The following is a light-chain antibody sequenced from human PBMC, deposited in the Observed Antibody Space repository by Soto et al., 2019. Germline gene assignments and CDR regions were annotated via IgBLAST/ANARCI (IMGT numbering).Light chain of an antibody. CDR3: QQADSLPRT. V-gene: IGKV1-12*01. CDR1: QGINSR. CDR2: FAF. Sequence: DIKMTQSPSSVSASVGDRVTITCRASQGINSRLAWYQQKPGKAPKLLIYFAFNLESGVPSRFIGSGSGTDFTLTITSLQPEDFATYYCQQADSLPRTFGGGTKVDIK. J-gene: IGKJ4*01.